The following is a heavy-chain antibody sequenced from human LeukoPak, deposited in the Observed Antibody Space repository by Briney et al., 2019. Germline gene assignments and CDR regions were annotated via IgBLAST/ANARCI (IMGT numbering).Heavy chain of an antibody. J-gene: IGHJ4*02. CDR1: GGSITSYY. CDR3: ARGRWYYDSSGYREQYFEY. Sequence: SETLSLTCTVSGGSITSYYWRWIRQPPGKGLEGIAYIFCSGSTNYNPSLESRVTISVDTSNNHFSLKLNSVTAADTAVYYCARGRWYYDSSGYREQYFEYWGQGTLVTVSS. CDR2: IFCSGST. D-gene: IGHD3-22*01. V-gene: IGHV4-59*01.